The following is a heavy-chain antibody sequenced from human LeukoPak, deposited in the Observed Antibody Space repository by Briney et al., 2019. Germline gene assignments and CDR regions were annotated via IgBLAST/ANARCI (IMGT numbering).Heavy chain of an antibody. Sequence: GGSLGLSCAASGFPFSDAWMSWVRQAPGKGLEWVGRIESKTDSGTTEYAAPVKGRFTISRDDSKNTLYLQMNSLKTEDTVVYYCTRDEGDDYFDNWGQGTLVTVSS. CDR1: GFPFSDAW. V-gene: IGHV3-15*04. J-gene: IGHJ4*02. CDR2: IESKTDSGTT. D-gene: IGHD3-16*01. CDR3: TRDEGDDYFDN.